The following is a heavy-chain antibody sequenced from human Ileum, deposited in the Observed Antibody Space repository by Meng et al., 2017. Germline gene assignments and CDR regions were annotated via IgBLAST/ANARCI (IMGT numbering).Heavy chain of an antibody. J-gene: IGHJ4*02. D-gene: IGHD3-22*01. CDR2: NYHSGRT. CDR3: STSGDNSGFYLGY. V-gene: IGHV4-4*02. Sequence: VQPQQSGPGPVEASVIPSLHCGVSWGFIRHYKCGAWGPPHPEKGLERIGENYHSGRTNYNPSLTSRVTMSVDKSKKQIPLNLVSFTAADTAVYYCSTSGDNSGFYLGYWGPGILVTVSS. CDR1: WGFIRHYKC.